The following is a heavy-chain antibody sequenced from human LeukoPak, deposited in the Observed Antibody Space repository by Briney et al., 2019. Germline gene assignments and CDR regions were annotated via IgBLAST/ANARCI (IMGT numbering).Heavy chain of an antibody. CDR2: IYPGDSDT. Sequence: GASLQISCMGSGSSFTSYWIGWVRQLPGKGLEWMGIIYPGDSDTRYSPSFQGQVTISADKSISTAYLQWSSLKASDTAKYYCARKTDSRYWAPYDYWGQGTLVTVSS. CDR3: ARKTDSRYWAPYDY. V-gene: IGHV5-51*01. D-gene: IGHD3-22*01. CDR1: GSSFTSYW. J-gene: IGHJ4*02.